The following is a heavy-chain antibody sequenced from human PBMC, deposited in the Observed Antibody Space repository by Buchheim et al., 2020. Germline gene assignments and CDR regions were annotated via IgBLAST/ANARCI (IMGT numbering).Heavy chain of an antibody. D-gene: IGHD3-16*01. CDR2: IDWDDDK. CDR1: GFSPSTSGMC. V-gene: IGHV2-70*15. J-gene: IGHJ6*02. Sequence: QVTLRESGPALVKPTQTLTLTCTFSGFSPSTSGMCVSWIRQPPGKALEWLARIDWDDDKYYSTSLKTRLTISKDTSKNQVVLTMTNMDPVDTATYYCARILVYYDYVWGSNYYYGMDVWGQGTT. CDR3: ARILVYYDYVWGSNYYYGMDV.